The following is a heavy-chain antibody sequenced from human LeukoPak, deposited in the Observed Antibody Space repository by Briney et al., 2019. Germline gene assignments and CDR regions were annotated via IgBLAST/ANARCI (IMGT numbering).Heavy chain of an antibody. Sequence: GGSLRLSCAASGFTFNTYWMSWVRRAPGKGLEWVANINQDGSEKYYVDSVKGRFTISRDNAKNSLYLQVNSLRAEDTAVYYCARGGKLHPQSPYWGQGTLVTVSS. J-gene: IGHJ4*02. CDR2: INQDGSEK. D-gene: IGHD3-16*01. V-gene: IGHV3-7*01. CDR1: GFTFNTYW. CDR3: ARGGKLHPQSPY.